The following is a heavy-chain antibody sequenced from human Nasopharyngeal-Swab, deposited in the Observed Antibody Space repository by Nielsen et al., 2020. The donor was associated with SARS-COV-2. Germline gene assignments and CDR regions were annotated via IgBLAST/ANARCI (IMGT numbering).Heavy chain of an antibody. CDR1: GFTFSSYA. CDR2: ISYDGSNK. CDR3: ARDPDDCVGGGERVFDY. Sequence: GESLKISCAASGFTFSSYAMHWVRQAPGKGLEWVAVISYDGSNKYYADSVKGRFTISRDNSKNTLYLQMNSLRAEDTAVYYCARDPDDCVGGGERVFDYWGQGTLVTVSS. D-gene: IGHD3-16*01. V-gene: IGHV3-30-3*01. J-gene: IGHJ4*02.